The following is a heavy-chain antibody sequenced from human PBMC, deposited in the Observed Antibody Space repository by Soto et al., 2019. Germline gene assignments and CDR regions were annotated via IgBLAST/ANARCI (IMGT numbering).Heavy chain of an antibody. CDR1: GGSISSSSYY. CDR3: GRNKRELYYYMDV. CDR2: IYYSGST. J-gene: IGHJ6*03. Sequence: QLQLQESGPGLVKPSATLSLTCTVSGGSISSSSYYWGWIRQPPGKGLEWIGSIYYSGSTYYNPSLKSRVTISVDKSKNQFSLKLSYVAAPDTAVYYCGRNKRELYYYMDVWGK. V-gene: IGHV4-39*01.